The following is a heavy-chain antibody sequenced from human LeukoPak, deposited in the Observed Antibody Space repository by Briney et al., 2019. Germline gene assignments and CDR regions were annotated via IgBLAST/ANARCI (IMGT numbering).Heavy chain of an antibody. CDR3: ARDRGVVVTARRDWYFDL. Sequence: SETLSLTCTVSGGSISSYYWSWIRQPPGKGLERIGYIYYSGSTNYNPSLKGRVTISVDTSKNQFSLKLSSVTAADTAVYYCARDRGVVVTARRDWYFDLWGRGTLVTVSS. CDR1: GGSISSYY. D-gene: IGHD2-21*02. V-gene: IGHV4-59*01. J-gene: IGHJ2*01. CDR2: IYYSGST.